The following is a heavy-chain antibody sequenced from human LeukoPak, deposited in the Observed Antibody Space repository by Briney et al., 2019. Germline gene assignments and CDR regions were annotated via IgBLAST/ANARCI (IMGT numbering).Heavy chain of an antibody. CDR3: AKDLDFGRRIAAAGTVVVFDY. Sequence: GGSLRLSCAPSEFTASGYYVSWVRQAPGKGLEWVSVIYNGGNTYYADSVKGRFNISRDNSKNTLYLQMNILRAEDTAVYYCAKDLDFGRRIAAAGTVVVFDYWGQGTLVTVSS. V-gene: IGHV3-53*01. CDR2: IYNGGNT. D-gene: IGHD6-13*01. CDR1: EFTASGYY. J-gene: IGHJ4*02.